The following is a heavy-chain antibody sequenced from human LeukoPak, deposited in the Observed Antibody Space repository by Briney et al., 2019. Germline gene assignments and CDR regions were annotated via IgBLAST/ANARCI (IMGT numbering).Heavy chain of an antibody. V-gene: IGHV1-3*03. Sequence: ASVKVSCKASGYTFTSYAMQWVRQAPGQRLEWMGWINAGNGNTKYSQEFQGRGTITRDTSTSAAYMELSSLRSEDMAVYYCARARQYYYGAGTGYYYYMDVWGKGTTVTVSS. CDR3: ARARQYYYGAGTGYYYYMDV. D-gene: IGHD3-10*01. CDR2: INAGNGNT. J-gene: IGHJ6*03. CDR1: GYTFTSYA.